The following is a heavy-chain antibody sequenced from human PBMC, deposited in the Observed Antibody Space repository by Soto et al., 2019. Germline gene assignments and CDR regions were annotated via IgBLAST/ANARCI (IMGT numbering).Heavy chain of an antibody. V-gene: IGHV3-23*01. CDR2: MSGSGGST. Sequence: EVQLLESGGGLVQPGGSLRLSCAASGFTFSTYARSWVRQAPGKGLEWVSGMSGSGGSTYYADSVKGRFTISRDNSKNTLYLQMNSLRAEDTAVYYCMNLYSYGSGSYYKWGQGTLVTVSS. D-gene: IGHD3-10*01. J-gene: IGHJ4*02. CDR3: MNLYSYGSGSYYK. CDR1: GFTFSTYA.